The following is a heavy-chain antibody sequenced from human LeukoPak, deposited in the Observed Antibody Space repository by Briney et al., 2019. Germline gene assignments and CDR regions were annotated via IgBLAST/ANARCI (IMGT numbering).Heavy chain of an antibody. D-gene: IGHD6-13*01. Sequence: GESLKISCKGSGYTFNTYWIAWVRQMPGKGLEWMGRDSYTNYSPSFQGHVTISADKSISTAYLQWSSLKASDTAMYYCARLHVLSSWYRNYYGMDVWGQGTTVTVSS. CDR3: ARLHVLSSWYRNYYGMDV. J-gene: IGHJ6*02. V-gene: IGHV5-10-1*01. CDR2: DSYT. CDR1: GYTFNTYW.